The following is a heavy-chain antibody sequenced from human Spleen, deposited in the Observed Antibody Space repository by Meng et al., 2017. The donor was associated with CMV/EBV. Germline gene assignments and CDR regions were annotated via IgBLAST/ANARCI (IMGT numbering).Heavy chain of an antibody. Sequence: LSLTCAAGGFTFSNYAMSWVRQAPGKGLEWVSSIYSGGVSTFYADSMKGRFTISRDNAKNSLYLQMNSLRAEDTAVYYCASCVPYSSSWTTPDAFDIWGLGTMVTVSS. J-gene: IGHJ3*02. V-gene: IGHV3-23*03. CDR1: GFTFSNYA. CDR2: IYSGGVST. CDR3: ASCVPYSSSWTTPDAFDI. D-gene: IGHD6-13*01.